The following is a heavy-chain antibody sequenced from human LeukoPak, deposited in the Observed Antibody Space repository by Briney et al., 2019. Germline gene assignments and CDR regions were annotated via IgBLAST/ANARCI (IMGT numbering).Heavy chain of an antibody. CDR2: ISYDGSNK. V-gene: IGHV3-30*18. Sequence: GGSLRLSCAASGFTFSSYGMHWVRQAPGKGLEWVAVISYDGSNKYYADSVKGRFTISRDNSKNTLYLQMNSLRAEDTAVYYCAKDYYDSSGYPQYWGQGTLVTVSS. CDR1: GFTFSSYG. D-gene: IGHD3-22*01. CDR3: AKDYYDSSGYPQY. J-gene: IGHJ4*02.